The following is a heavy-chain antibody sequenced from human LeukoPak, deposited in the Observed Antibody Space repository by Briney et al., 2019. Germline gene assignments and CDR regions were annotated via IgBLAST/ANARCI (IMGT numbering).Heavy chain of an antibody. CDR3: TKDTYYDSSGYFDS. CDR1: GFTFSSYG. CDR2: ISHDGSNK. D-gene: IGHD3-22*01. V-gene: IGHV3-30*18. Sequence: PGGSLRLSCAASGFTFSSYGMHWVRQAPGKGLEWVAVISHDGSNKFYADSVKGRFTISRDNSKNTLYLQMNSLRAEDTAVYYCTKDTYYDSSGYFDSWGQGTLVTVSS. J-gene: IGHJ4*02.